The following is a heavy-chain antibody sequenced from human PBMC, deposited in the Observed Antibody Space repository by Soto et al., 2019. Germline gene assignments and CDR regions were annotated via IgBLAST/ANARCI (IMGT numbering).Heavy chain of an antibody. CDR3: AKDYYGMEV. CDR2: ISYDGSNK. CDR1: LFTFSSYG. J-gene: IGHJ6*02. Sequence: PLRLSCTASLFTFSSYGMHWVRQAPGKGLEWLAVISYDGSNKYYADSVKGRFTISRDNSKNTLYLQMNSLRAEDTAVYYCAKDYYGMEVWGQGTTVTVSS. V-gene: IGHV3-30*18.